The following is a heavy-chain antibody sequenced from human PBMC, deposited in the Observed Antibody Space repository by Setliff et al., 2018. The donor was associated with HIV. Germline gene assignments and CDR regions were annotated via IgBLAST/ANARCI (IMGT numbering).Heavy chain of an antibody. CDR3: ARHYYTDPFDY. CDR1: GGSISTYY. V-gene: IGHV4-59*08. D-gene: IGHD3-22*01. Sequence: LSLTCTVSGGSISTYYWNWIRQPPGKGLEWIGYIYSSGSTNYNPSLKSRVTISVDTSKNQLSLKLSSVTAADTAVYYCARHYYTDPFDYWGQGTLVTVSS. CDR2: IYSSGST. J-gene: IGHJ4*02.